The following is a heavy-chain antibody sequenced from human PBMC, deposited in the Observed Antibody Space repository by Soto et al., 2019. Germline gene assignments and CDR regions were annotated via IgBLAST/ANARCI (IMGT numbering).Heavy chain of an antibody. J-gene: IGHJ4*02. D-gene: IGHD2-21*02. CDR2: IDSKLDADKT. CDR1: GFTFIKAY. Sequence: EVQLLESGGGLVKPGGSLRLSCAASGFTFIKAYMNWVRQAPGKVLEWIGQIDSKLDADKTDFAARVKDRFTRSRDDSKNTVYLQMNGLEIEDTGMYYCVTRFTAVATARFDYWGKGTLVTVYS. V-gene: IGHV3-15*04. CDR3: VTRFTAVATARFDY.